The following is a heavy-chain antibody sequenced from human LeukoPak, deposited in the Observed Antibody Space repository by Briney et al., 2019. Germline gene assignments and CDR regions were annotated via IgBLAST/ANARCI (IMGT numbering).Heavy chain of an antibody. CDR1: GGTFSSYA. CDR3: AREYSGYEYGMDV. Sequence: ASVTVSCKASGGTFSSYAISWVRQAPGQGLEWMGRIIPILGIANYAQKFQGRVTITADKSTSTAYMELSSLRSEDTAVYYCAREYSGYEYGMDVWGQGTTVTVSS. D-gene: IGHD5-12*01. J-gene: IGHJ6*02. CDR2: IIPILGIA. V-gene: IGHV1-69*04.